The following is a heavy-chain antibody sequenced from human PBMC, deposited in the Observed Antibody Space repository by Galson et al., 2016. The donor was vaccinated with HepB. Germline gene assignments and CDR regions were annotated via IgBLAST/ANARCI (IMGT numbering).Heavy chain of an antibody. Sequence: QSGAEVKKPGASVKVSCKTSGYTFTTFAINWVRQAPGQGLEWMGWISPYNGDTKYAQKLQDRITMTTDTSTSTAFMELRSLRYDDTAVYYCARFVGRTIAVAAPRGWFDPWGQGTLVTVSS. CDR3: ARFVGRTIAVAAPRGWFDP. V-gene: IGHV1-18*01. D-gene: IGHD6-19*01. CDR1: GYTFTTFA. J-gene: IGHJ5*01. CDR2: ISPYNGDT.